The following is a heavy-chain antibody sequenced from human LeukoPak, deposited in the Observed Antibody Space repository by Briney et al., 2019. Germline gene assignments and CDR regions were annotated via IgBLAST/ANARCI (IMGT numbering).Heavy chain of an antibody. CDR3: AKDERVYGTNAGTLLDY. V-gene: IGHV3-7*01. D-gene: IGHD4/OR15-4a*01. CDR1: GFTFSSYW. CDR2: IKQDGSEK. Sequence: PGGSLRLSCAASGFTFSSYWMSWVRQAPGKGLEWVANIKQDGSEKYYVDSVKGRFAISRDDSKNTLYLEMNSLRPEDTALYYCAKDERVYGTNAGTLLDYWGQGTLVSVSS. J-gene: IGHJ4*02.